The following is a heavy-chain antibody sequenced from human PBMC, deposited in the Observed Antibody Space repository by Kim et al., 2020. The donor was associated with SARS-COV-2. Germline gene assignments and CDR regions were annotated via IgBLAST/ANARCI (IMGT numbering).Heavy chain of an antibody. Sequence: ASVKVSCKASGYTFTSYYMHWVRQAPGQGLEWMGIINPSGGSTSYAQKFQGRVTMTRDTSTSTVYMELSSLRSEDTAVYYCARDPFYYDSSGYPTTHFDYWGQGTLVTVSS. CDR3: ARDPFYYDSSGYPTTHFDY. V-gene: IGHV1-46*01. J-gene: IGHJ4*02. CDR2: INPSGGST. D-gene: IGHD3-22*01. CDR1: GYTFTSYY.